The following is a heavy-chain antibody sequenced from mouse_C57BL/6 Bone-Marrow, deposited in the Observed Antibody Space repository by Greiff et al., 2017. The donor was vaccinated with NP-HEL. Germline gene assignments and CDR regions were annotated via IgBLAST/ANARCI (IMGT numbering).Heavy chain of an antibody. Sequence: VQLQQPGAELVKPGASVKMSCKASGYTFTSYWITWVKQRPGQGLEWIGDIYPGSGSTNYNEKFKSKATLTVDTSSSTAYMQLSSLTSEDSAVYYCARPSYYYGRGYFDVWGTGTTVTVSS. V-gene: IGHV1-55*01. J-gene: IGHJ1*03. D-gene: IGHD1-1*01. CDR1: GYTFTSYW. CDR2: IYPGSGST. CDR3: ARPSYYYGRGYFDV.